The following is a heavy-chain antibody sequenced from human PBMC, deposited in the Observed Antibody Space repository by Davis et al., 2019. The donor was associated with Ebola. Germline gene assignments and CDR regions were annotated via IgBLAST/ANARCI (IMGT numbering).Heavy chain of an antibody. CDR3: ARGGADLYQYGLDV. Sequence: GESLKISCAASGFTFNTDAMSWVRQAPGMGLEWVSTISGRTGVTDYADSVKGRFTISTDISKSIVFLQMDSLRGDDTATYYCARGGADLYQYGLDVWGQRTTVTVSS. J-gene: IGHJ6*02. CDR1: GFTFNTDA. V-gene: IGHV3-23*01. CDR2: ISGRTGVT.